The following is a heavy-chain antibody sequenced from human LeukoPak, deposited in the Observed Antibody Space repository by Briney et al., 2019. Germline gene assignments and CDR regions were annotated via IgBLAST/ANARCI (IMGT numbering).Heavy chain of an antibody. CDR2: ISSSGTTI. Sequence: GGSLRLSCAASGFTFNRYSMNWVRQAPGKGLEWISYISSSGTTIYYADSVQGRFIISRDNARNSLYLQMNSLRAEDTALYYCAKGGSGWWGDFDYWGQGTLVTVSS. CDR1: GFTFNRYS. V-gene: IGHV3-48*01. J-gene: IGHJ4*02. D-gene: IGHD6-19*01. CDR3: AKGGSGWWGDFDY.